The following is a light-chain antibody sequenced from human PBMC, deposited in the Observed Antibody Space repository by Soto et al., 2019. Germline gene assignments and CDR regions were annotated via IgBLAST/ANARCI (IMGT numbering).Light chain of an antibody. Sequence: QSVLTQPASVSGSPGQSITISCTGTSSDVGAYNYVSWYQQHPGKVPKLMIYDVSDRPSWVSNRFSGSKSGNTASLTISGLQAEDEADYYCSSFTRSNSYVFGTGTKLTVL. CDR2: DVS. J-gene: IGLJ1*01. V-gene: IGLV2-14*03. CDR1: SSDVGAYNY. CDR3: SSFTRSNSYV.